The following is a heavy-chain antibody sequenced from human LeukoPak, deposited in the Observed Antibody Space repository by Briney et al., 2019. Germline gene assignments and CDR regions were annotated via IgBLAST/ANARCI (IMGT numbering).Heavy chain of an antibody. CDR2: IYYSGST. D-gene: IGHD6-19*01. CDR1: GGSFSGYY. J-gene: IGHJ3*02. Sequence: SETLSLTCAVYGGSFSGYYWSWIRQPPGKGLEWIGYIYYSGSTNYNPSLKSRVTISVDTSKNQFSLKLSSVTAANTAVYYCARYSRGIAVAGISAFDIWGQGTMVTVSS. V-gene: IGHV4-59*08. CDR3: ARYSRGIAVAGISAFDI.